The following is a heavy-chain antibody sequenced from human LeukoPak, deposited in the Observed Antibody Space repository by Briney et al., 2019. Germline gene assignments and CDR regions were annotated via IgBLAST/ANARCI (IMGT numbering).Heavy chain of an antibody. CDR3: TRKTSGSSKGAFDI. CDR2: TYYRSKWSN. V-gene: IGHV6-1*01. J-gene: IGHJ3*02. Sequence: SQTLSLTCAISGDSVSSTSADWNWIRQSPSRGLEWLGRTYYRSKWSNDYSVSVKSRITVNPDTAKNQFSLQLNSVSPEDTAVYYCTRKTSGSSKGAFDIWGQGTMITVSS. CDR1: GDSVSSTSAD. D-gene: IGHD6-6*01.